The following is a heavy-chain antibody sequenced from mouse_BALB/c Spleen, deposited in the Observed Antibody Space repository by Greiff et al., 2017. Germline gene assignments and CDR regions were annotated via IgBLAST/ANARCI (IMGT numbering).Heavy chain of an antibody. V-gene: IGHV5-6-5*01. CDR1: GFTFSSYA. J-gene: IGHJ4*01. D-gene: IGHD4-1*01. CDR3: ARYWNAMDY. Sequence: DVMLVESGGGLVKPGGSLKLSCAASGFTFSSYAMSWVRQTPEKRLEWVASISSGGSTYYPDSVKGRFTISRDNARNILYLQMSSLRSEDTAMYYCARYWNAMDYWGQGTSVTVSS. CDR2: ISSGGST.